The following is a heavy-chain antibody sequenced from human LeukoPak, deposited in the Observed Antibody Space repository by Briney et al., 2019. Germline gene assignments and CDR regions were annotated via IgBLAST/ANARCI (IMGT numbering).Heavy chain of an antibody. CDR3: AREYPGYSSGWYNPALDY. J-gene: IGHJ4*02. V-gene: IGHV1-46*01. Sequence: ASVKVSCKASGGTFSSYAISWVRQAPGQGLEWMGIINPSGGSTSYAQKFQGRVTMTRDTSTSTVYMELSSLRSEDTAVYYCAREYPGYSSGWYNPALDYWGQGTLVTVSS. D-gene: IGHD6-19*01. CDR2: INPSGGST. CDR1: GGTFSSYA.